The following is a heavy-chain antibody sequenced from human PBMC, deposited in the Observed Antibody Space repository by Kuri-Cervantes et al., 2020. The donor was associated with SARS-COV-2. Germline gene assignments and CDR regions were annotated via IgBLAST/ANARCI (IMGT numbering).Heavy chain of an antibody. V-gene: IGHV3-48*01. Sequence: GGSLRLSCAASGFTFSSYSMNWVRQAPGKGLEWVSYISSSSSTIYYADSVKGRFTISRDNAKNSLYLQMNSLRAEDTAVYYCASEQWLELDAFDIWGQGTMVTVSS. CDR1: GFTFSSYS. CDR3: ASEQWLELDAFDI. J-gene: IGHJ3*02. CDR2: ISSSSSTI. D-gene: IGHD6-19*01.